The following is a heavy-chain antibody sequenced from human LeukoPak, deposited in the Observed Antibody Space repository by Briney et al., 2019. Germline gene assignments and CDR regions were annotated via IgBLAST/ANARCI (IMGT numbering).Heavy chain of an antibody. D-gene: IGHD3-10*01. J-gene: IGHJ4*02. CDR1: GASMSNYY. CDR3: ARHRRNYYGTGGSPFDF. Sequence: SEILSLTCTISGASMSNYYWSWIRQPPGKRPEWMAYISDSGSDIYNPSLKSRVAISVDTSKNQFSLKVTSVTAADTAVYFCARHRRNYYGTGGSPFDFWGQGTLVTVSS. V-gene: IGHV4-59*08. CDR2: ISDSGSD.